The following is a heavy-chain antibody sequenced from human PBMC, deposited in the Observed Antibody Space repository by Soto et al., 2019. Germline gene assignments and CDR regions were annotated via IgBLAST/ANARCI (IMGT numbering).Heavy chain of an antibody. CDR1: GGSISSGGYY. D-gene: IGHD3-10*01. CDR2: IYYSGST. J-gene: IGHJ5*02. V-gene: IGHV4-31*03. CDR3: ARGDTMVRGVINWFDP. Sequence: PSETLSLTCTVSGGSISSGGYYWSWIRQHPGKGLEWIGYIYYSGSTYYNPSLKSRVTISVDTSKNQFSLKLSSVTAADTAVYYCARGDTMVRGVINWFDPRGQGTLVTVSS.